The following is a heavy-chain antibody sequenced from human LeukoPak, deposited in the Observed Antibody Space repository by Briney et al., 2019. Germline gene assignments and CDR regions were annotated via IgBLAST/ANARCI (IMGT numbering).Heavy chain of an antibody. Sequence: GGSLRLSCAASGFTFSSYAMHWVRQAPGKGLEWVAVISYDGRNKYYTDSVKGRFPISRDNSKNTLYLQMNILRAEDTAVYYCARNFNHFDYWGQGTLVTVSS. J-gene: IGHJ4*02. D-gene: IGHD1-14*01. CDR2: ISYDGRNK. CDR1: GFTFSSYA. V-gene: IGHV3-30*04. CDR3: ARNFNHFDY.